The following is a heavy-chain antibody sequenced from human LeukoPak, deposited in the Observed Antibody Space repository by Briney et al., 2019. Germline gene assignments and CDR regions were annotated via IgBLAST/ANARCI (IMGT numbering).Heavy chain of an antibody. V-gene: IGHV4-59*01. CDR1: VGSISSYY. CDR2: IYYSGGT. Sequence: SETLSLTCTVSVGSISSYYWSWIRQPPGKGLEWIGYIYYSGGTNYNPSLKSRVTIPVDTSKNQFSLKLSSVTAADTAVYYCARAPYYDFWSGYYFDYYYMDVWGKGTTVTVSS. J-gene: IGHJ6*03. D-gene: IGHD3-3*01. CDR3: ARAPYYDFWSGYYFDYYYMDV.